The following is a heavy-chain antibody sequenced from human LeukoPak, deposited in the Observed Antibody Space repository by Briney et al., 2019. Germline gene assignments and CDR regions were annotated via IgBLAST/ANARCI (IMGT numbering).Heavy chain of an antibody. CDR2: INPNSGCT. D-gene: IGHD6-19*01. J-gene: IGHJ4*02. CDR3: ARVREYSSGCYFDS. Sequence: GASVKVSCKASGYTFTGYYIHCVRQAPGQGLEWMGWINPNSGCTNYAQKFQGRVTMTRDTSISTAYMELSRLRADDTAMYYCARVREYSSGCYFDSWGQGTLVTVSS. V-gene: IGHV1-2*02. CDR1: GYTFTGYY.